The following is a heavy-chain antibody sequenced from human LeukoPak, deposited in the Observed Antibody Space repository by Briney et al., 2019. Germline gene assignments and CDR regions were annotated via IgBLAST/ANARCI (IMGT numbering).Heavy chain of an antibody. J-gene: IGHJ4*02. D-gene: IGHD3-10*01. V-gene: IGHV3-7*01. Sequence: PGGSLRLSCAASGFTFSSYWMSWVRQAPGKGLEWVANIKQDGSEKYYVDSVKGRFTISRDNAKNSLYLQMNSMRAEDTAVYYCARDRSITMVRGVTPNGYWGQGTMVTVSS. CDR2: IKQDGSEK. CDR1: GFTFSSYW. CDR3: ARDRSITMVRGVTPNGY.